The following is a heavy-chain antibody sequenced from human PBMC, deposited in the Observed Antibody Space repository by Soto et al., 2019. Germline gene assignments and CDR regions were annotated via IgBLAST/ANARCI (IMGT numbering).Heavy chain of an antibody. J-gene: IGHJ4*02. CDR2: MNPNSGNI. V-gene: IGHV1-8*01. CDR1: GYSFTSYD. D-gene: IGHD5-12*01. Sequence: QVQLVQSGAEVKKPGASVKVSCRASGYSFTSYDINWVRQATGQGLEWMGWMNPNSGNIGYAQKFQGRVSMTRNTSITTAYMELSSLRSEDTAVYYGARVGPGYRPWGFDYWGQGTLVTVSS. CDR3: ARVGPGYRPWGFDY.